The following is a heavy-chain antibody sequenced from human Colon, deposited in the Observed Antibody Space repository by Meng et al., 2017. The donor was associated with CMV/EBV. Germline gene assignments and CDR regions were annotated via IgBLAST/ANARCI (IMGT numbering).Heavy chain of an antibody. D-gene: IGHD2-8*01. CDR2: IYSGGSST. Sequence: GGSLRLSCAASGFTFSSYAMSWVRQAPGKGLEWVSVIYSGGSSTYYADSVKGRFTISRDNARNTLYLQMNSLRAEDTAVYYCARDRNWIFDYWGRGYWGQGTLVTVSS. CDR1: GFTFSSYA. V-gene: IGHV3-23*03. J-gene: IGHJ4*02. CDR3: ARDRNWIFDYWGRGY.